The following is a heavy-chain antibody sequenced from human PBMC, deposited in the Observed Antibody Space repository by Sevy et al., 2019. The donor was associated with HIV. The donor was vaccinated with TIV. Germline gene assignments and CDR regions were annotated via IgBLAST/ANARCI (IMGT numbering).Heavy chain of an antibody. CDR1: GFSFSHYA. CDR2: ISYDGTYK. J-gene: IGHJ4*02. CDR3: ARVAVSYCTNDCYHRFDY. V-gene: IGHV3-30-3*01. Sequence: GGSLRLSCAVSGFSFSHYAFHWIRQAPGKGLEWVSIISYDGTYKYYADSVKGRFTISRDNSKNTLYLQMNSLRGNDTAVYYCARVAVSYCTNDCYHRFDYWGPRALVTVSS. D-gene: IGHD2-8*01.